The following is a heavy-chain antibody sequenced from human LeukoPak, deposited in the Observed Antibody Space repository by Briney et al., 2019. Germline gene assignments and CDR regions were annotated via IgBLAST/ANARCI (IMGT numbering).Heavy chain of an antibody. J-gene: IGHJ4*02. D-gene: IGHD2-2*01. Sequence: PGGSLRLSCAASGFTFSNAWMNWVRQAPGKGLEWVSGISGSGGTTYYADSVKGRFTVSRDNSKNTLYLQMNSLRAEDTAVYYCAKGNLVIVPAAIGYWGQGTLVTVSS. CDR2: ISGSGGTT. CDR3: AKGNLVIVPAAIGY. V-gene: IGHV3-23*01. CDR1: GFTFSNAW.